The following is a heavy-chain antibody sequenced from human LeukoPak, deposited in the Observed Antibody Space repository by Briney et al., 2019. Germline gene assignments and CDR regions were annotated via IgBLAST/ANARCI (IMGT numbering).Heavy chain of an antibody. V-gene: IGHV3-9*01. Sequence: GRSQGLSCAASGFTFDDYAMHWVRQAPGKGLEWVSGISWNSGSIGYADSVKGRFTISRDNAKNSLYLQMNSLRAKDTALYYCANLDYSNGYWGQGTLVTVSS. D-gene: IGHD5-18*01. CDR1: GFTFDDYA. CDR3: ANLDYSNGY. J-gene: IGHJ4*02. CDR2: ISWNSGSI.